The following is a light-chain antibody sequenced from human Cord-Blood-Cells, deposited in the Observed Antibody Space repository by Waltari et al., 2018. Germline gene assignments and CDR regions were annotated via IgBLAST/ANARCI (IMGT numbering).Light chain of an antibody. CDR2: DAS. Sequence: ETVLTQSPATLSLSPGERATLPCRASQSVRSYLAWYQQKPGQAPRLLIYDASNRATGIPARFSGSGSGTDFTLTISSLEPEDFAVYYCQQRSNWPLTFGGGTKVEIK. J-gene: IGKJ4*01. CDR1: QSVRSY. CDR3: QQRSNWPLT. V-gene: IGKV3-11*01.